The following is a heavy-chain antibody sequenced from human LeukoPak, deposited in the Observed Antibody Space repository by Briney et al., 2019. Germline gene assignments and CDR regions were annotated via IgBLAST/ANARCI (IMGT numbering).Heavy chain of an antibody. CDR3: ARDLGSYCSSTSCYRDNWFDP. V-gene: IGHV1-18*01. J-gene: IGHJ5*02. CDR1: GYTFTSYG. Sequence: ASVKVSCKASGYTFTSYGISWVRQAPGQGLEWMGWISAYNGNTNYAQKLQGRVTMTTDTSTSTAYMELRSLRSDDTAVYYCARDLGSYCSSTSCYRDNWFDPWGQGTLVTVSS. CDR2: ISAYNGNT. D-gene: IGHD2-2*01.